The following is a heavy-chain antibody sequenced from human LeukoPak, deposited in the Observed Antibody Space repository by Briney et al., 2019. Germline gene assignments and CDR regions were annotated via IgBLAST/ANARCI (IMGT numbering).Heavy chain of an antibody. J-gene: IGHJ4*02. D-gene: IGHD1-26*01. V-gene: IGHV4-30-4*01. Sequence: SETLSLTCTVSGGSISSGDYYWSWIRQPPGKGLEWIGYIYYSGSTYYNPSLKSRVTISVDTSKNQFSLKLSSVTAADTAVYYCARDNSLVGATLDYWGQGTLVTVSS. CDR2: IYYSGST. CDR1: GGSISSGDYY. CDR3: ARDNSLVGATLDY.